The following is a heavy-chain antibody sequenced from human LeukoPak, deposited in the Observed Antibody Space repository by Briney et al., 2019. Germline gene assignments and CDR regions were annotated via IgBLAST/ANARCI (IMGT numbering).Heavy chain of an antibody. CDR2: INPKSGGT. V-gene: IGHV1-2*02. CDR3: ARDHCSDGGCYEYHYFGMDV. J-gene: IGHJ6*02. Sequence: ASVKVSCKASGYTFTGNYMHWVRQAPGQGLERMGWINPKSGGTEYAQKYQGRVTMTRDTSISTAYMELSSLRSDDTAVYFCARDHCSDGGCYEYHYFGMDVWGQGTTVTVS. D-gene: IGHD2-15*01. CDR1: GYTFTGNY.